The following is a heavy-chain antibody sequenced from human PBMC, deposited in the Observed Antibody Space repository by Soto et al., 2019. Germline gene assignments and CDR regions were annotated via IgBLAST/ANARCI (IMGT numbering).Heavy chain of an antibody. J-gene: IGHJ4*02. V-gene: IGHV3-30-3*01. D-gene: IGHD3-3*01. Sequence: GGSLRLSCAASGFTFSSYAMHWVRQAPGKGLEWVAVISYDGSNKYYADSVKGRFTISRDNSKNTLYLQMNSLRAEDTAVYYCARSSKYDFWSGYSDEYYFDYWGQGTLVTVSS. CDR3: ARSSKYDFWSGYSDEYYFDY. CDR1: GFTFSSYA. CDR2: ISYDGSNK.